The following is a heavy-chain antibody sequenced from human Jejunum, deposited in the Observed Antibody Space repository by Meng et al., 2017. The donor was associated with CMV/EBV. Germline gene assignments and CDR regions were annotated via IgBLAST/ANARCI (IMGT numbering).Heavy chain of an antibody. D-gene: IGHD4-17*01. CDR3: AREFTVTTRSYFDP. Sequence: ASGFTFSAYGMHWVRQAPGKGLEWVAVVSYDGSQKYYADSVKGRFTISREDSKNTLFLQMNSLRAEDTAVYYCAREFTVTTRSYFDPWGQGTLVTVSS. V-gene: IGHV3-30*12. CDR2: VSYDGSQK. J-gene: IGHJ5*02. CDR1: GFTFSAYG.